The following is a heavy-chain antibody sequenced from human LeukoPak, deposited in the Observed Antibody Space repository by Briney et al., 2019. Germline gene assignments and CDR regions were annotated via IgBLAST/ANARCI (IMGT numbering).Heavy chain of an antibody. CDR1: GFTFSSYA. J-gene: IGHJ4*02. V-gene: IGHV3-30-3*01. CDR3: TSIPFSIAAAGFDY. CDR2: ISYDGSNK. D-gene: IGHD6-13*01. Sequence: PGGSLRLSCAASGFTFSSYAMHWVRQAPGKGLEWVAVISYDGSNKYYADSVKGRFTISRDNSKNTLYLQMNSLRAEDTAVYYCTSIPFSIAAAGFDYGGQGTLVTVSS.